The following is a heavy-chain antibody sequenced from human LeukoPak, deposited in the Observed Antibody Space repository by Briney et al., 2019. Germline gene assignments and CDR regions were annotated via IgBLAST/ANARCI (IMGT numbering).Heavy chain of an antibody. CDR3: ARVARGGSYDSSGYSAPLIDY. Sequence: KFSETLSPTCSVSGGSFSSYYWSWIRQPPGKGLEWIGYIYYSGSTNYNPSLKSRVTISVDTSKNQFSLKLSSVTAADTAVYYCARVARGGSYDSSGYSAPLIDYWGQGTLVTVSS. CDR2: IYYSGST. D-gene: IGHD3-22*01. V-gene: IGHV4-59*01. J-gene: IGHJ4*02. CDR1: GGSFSSYY.